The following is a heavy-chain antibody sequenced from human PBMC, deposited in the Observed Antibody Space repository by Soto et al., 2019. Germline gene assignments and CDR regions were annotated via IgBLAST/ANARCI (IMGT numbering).Heavy chain of an antibody. V-gene: IGHV3-7*05. D-gene: IGHD5-18*01. Sequence: EVQLVESGGGLVQPGGSLRLSCAASGFTFSSYWMSWVRQAPGKGLEWVANIKQDGSEKYYVDSVKGRFTISRDNAKNSLYLQMNSLRAEDTAVYYCAREGGYSYGFDYYYYGMDVWGQGTTVTVSS. CDR3: AREGGYSYGFDYYYYGMDV. CDR2: IKQDGSEK. J-gene: IGHJ6*02. CDR1: GFTFSSYW.